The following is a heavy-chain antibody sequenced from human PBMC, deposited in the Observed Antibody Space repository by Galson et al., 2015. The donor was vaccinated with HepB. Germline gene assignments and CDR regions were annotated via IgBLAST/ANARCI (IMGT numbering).Heavy chain of an antibody. D-gene: IGHD3-22*01. V-gene: IGHV3-66*01. CDR3: ARADYYYDSSGSKYYFDY. Sequence: SLRLSCAASGSTVNSNYMSWVRQAPGKGLEWVSFIYTGGSTYYADSVKGRFTISRDNSKNTLYLQMNSLRAEDTAVYYCARADYYYDSSGSKYYFDYWGQGTLVTVSS. CDR1: GSTVNSNY. CDR2: IYTGGST. J-gene: IGHJ4*02.